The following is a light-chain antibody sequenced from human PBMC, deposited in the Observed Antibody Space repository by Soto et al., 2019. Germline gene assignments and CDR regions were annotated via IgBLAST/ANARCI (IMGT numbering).Light chain of an antibody. Sequence: IVLTQSPATLSLSPGERATLSCRASQSVSSYLAWYQQKPGQAPRLLIYDASNRATGIPARFSGSGSGTDFTLTITSLQPEDFAIYYCQQSYKIPVTFGQGTKVDIK. CDR1: QSVSSY. CDR2: DAS. V-gene: IGKV3-11*01. CDR3: QQSYKIPVT. J-gene: IGKJ1*01.